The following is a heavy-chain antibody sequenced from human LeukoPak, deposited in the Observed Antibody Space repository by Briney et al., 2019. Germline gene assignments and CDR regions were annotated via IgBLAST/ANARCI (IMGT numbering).Heavy chain of an antibody. CDR1: GYTFTSYD. Sequence: ASVKVSCKASGYTFTSYDINWVRQATGQGLEWMGWMNPNSGNTGYAQKFQGRVTMTRNTSISTVYMELSSLRSEDTAVYYCARGLSGYYYDSSGYYGYWGQGTLVTVSS. V-gene: IGHV1-8*01. J-gene: IGHJ4*02. CDR2: MNPNSGNT. CDR3: ARGLSGYYYDSSGYYGY. D-gene: IGHD3-22*01.